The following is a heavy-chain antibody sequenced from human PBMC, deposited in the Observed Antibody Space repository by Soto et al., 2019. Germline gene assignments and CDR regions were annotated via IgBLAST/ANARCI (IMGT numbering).Heavy chain of an antibody. J-gene: IGHJ4*02. Sequence: SETLSLTCTVSGGSIRSHYWSWIRQPPGKGLEWIAYIYYSGSTNYNPSLKSRVTISVDTSTNQFSLKLSSVTAADTAVYYCARQTYDSSGHSPFDYWGQGTLVTVSS. V-gene: IGHV4-59*08. CDR2: IYYSGST. D-gene: IGHD3-22*01. CDR3: ARQTYDSSGHSPFDY. CDR1: GGSIRSHY.